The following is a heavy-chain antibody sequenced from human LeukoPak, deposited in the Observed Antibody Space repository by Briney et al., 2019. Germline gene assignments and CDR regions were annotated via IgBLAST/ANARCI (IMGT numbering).Heavy chain of an antibody. V-gene: IGHV1-69*13. Sequence: ASVKVSCKASGYTFTSYGISWVRQAPGQGLEWMGGIIPIFGTANYAQKFQGRVTITADESTSTAYMELSSLRSEDTAVYYCARVDTAMVQWGQGTLVTVSS. CDR1: GYTFTSYG. J-gene: IGHJ4*02. D-gene: IGHD5-18*01. CDR2: IIPIFGTA. CDR3: ARVDTAMVQ.